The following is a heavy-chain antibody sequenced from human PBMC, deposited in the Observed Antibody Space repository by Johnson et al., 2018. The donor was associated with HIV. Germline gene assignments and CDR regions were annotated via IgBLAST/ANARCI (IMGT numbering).Heavy chain of an antibody. CDR1: GFTVSSNE. CDR2: ISGGST. Sequence: VQLVESRGVLVQPGGSLRLSCAASGFTVSSNEMSWVRQAPGKGLEWVSSISGGSTYYADSRKGRFTISRDNSKNTLYLQMNSLRAEDTAVYYCARERIAAAGLDAFDIWGQGTMVTVSS. J-gene: IGHJ3*02. CDR3: ARERIAAAGLDAFDI. V-gene: IGHV3-38-3*01. D-gene: IGHD6-13*01.